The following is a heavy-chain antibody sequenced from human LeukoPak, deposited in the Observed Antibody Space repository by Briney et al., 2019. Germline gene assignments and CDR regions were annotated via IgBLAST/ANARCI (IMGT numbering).Heavy chain of an antibody. Sequence: PSETLSLTCTVSGGSISSGSYYWSWIRQPAGKGLEWIGRIYTSGSTNYNPSLKSRVTISVDTSKNQFSLKLSSVTAADTAAYYCVCGSYPRNYYDYCGQGTLVTVSS. D-gene: IGHD3-16*01. CDR2: IYTSGST. CDR3: VCGSYPRNYYDY. CDR1: GGSISSGSYY. J-gene: IGHJ4*02. V-gene: IGHV4-61*02.